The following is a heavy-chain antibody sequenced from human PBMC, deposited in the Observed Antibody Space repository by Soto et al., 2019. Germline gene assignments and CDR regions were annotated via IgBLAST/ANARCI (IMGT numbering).Heavy chain of an antibody. CDR3: ARDRSSTWRSAMDV. J-gene: IGHJ6*02. CDR1: GGTFNSHA. Sequence: QLQLVQSGAEVKRPGSSVKVSCKASGGTFNSHAISWVRQAPGQGVEWMGGIIPIFDTPNYAQKFQGRVPITADKSTSTAYMELSSLRYEDTAVYYCARDRSSTWRSAMDVWGQGTTVTVSS. V-gene: IGHV1-69*06. D-gene: IGHD6-13*01. CDR2: IIPIFDTP.